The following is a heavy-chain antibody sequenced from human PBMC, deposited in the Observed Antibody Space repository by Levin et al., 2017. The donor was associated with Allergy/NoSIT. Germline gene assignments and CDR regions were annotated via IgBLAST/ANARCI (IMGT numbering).Heavy chain of an antibody. CDR3: ARDFCRGTTCSLFGY. CDR2: INAGNGDT. D-gene: IGHD1-26*01. J-gene: IGHJ4*02. Sequence: ASVKVSCKASGYTFSSYTIHWVRQVPGQRLEWMGWINAGNGDTSLSQKFPGRIAITRDASTNTISLELRSLRSEDTAVYFCARDFCRGTTCSLFGYWGQGTLVTVST. CDR1: GYTFSSYT. V-gene: IGHV1-3*01.